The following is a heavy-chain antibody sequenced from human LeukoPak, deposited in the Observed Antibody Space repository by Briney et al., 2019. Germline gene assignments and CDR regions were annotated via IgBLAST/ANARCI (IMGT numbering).Heavy chain of an antibody. CDR2: INHSGST. CDR1: GGSFSGYY. CDR3: ARADCGGDCYRRYYFDY. Sequence: PSETLSLTCAVYGGSFSGYYWSWIRQPPGKRLEWIGEINHSGSTNYNPSLKSRVTISVDTSKNQFSLKLSSVTAADTAVYYCARADCGGDCYRRYYFDYWGQGTLVTVSS. V-gene: IGHV4-34*01. J-gene: IGHJ4*02. D-gene: IGHD2-21*02.